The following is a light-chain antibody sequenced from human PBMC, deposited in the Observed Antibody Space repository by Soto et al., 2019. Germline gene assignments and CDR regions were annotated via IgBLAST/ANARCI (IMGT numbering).Light chain of an antibody. Sequence: DIQMTQSPSSVSASVGDRVTITCRASQDISAWLIWYQQKPGKPPKLLISGTSSLQSGVPSRFSGSGSGTDFTLTINSLQPEDFATYFCQQANTFPPTFGQGTKVEIK. V-gene: IGKV1-12*01. CDR2: GTS. CDR1: QDISAW. J-gene: IGKJ1*01. CDR3: QQANTFPPT.